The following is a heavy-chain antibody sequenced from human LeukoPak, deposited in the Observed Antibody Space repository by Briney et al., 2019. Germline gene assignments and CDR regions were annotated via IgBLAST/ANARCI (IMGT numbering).Heavy chain of an antibody. CDR2: INHSGST. V-gene: IGHV4-34*01. J-gene: IGHJ6*03. CDR1: GGSFSGYY. Sequence: PSETLSLTCAVYGGSFSGYYWSWIRQPPGKGLEWIGEINHSGSTTYNPSLKSRVTISVDTSKNQFSLKLSSVTAADTAVYYRARTDYSTYYYYYMDVWGKGTTVTVSS. CDR3: ARTDYSTYYYYYMDV. D-gene: IGHD4-11*01.